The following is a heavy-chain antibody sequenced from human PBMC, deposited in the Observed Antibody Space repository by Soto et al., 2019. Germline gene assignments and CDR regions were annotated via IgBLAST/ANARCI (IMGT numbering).Heavy chain of an antibody. Sequence: PSVKVSCKASGYTFTGYYMHWVRQAPGQGLEWMGWINPNSGGTNYAQKFQGRVTMTRDTSISTAYMELSRLRSDDTAVYYCARDPGYYDSSGYRSWGQGTLVTVSS. J-gene: IGHJ5*02. CDR3: ARDPGYYDSSGYRS. V-gene: IGHV1-2*02. CDR2: INPNSGGT. D-gene: IGHD3-22*01. CDR1: GYTFTGYY.